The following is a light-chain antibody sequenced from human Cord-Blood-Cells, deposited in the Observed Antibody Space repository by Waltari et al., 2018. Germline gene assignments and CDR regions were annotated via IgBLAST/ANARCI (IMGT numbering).Light chain of an antibody. CDR1: QSVSSN. V-gene: IGKV3-15*01. Sequence: EIVMTQSPPTLSVSPWERATLSCRASQSVSSNLAWYQQKPGQAPRLLIYGASTRATGIPARFSGSGSGTEFTLTISSLQSEDFAVYYCQQYNNWWTFGQGTKVEIK. CDR2: GAS. J-gene: IGKJ1*01. CDR3: QQYNNWWT.